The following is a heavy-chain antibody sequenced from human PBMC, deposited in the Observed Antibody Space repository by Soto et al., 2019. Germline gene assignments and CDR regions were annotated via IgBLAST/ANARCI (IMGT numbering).Heavy chain of an antibody. J-gene: IGHJ5*02. CDR3: ARSLIAVAGTGGVWFDP. CDR1: GGTFSSYA. Sequence: QVQLVQSGAEVKKPGSSVKVSCKASGGTFSSYAISWVRQAPGQGLEWMGGIIPIFGTATYAQKFQGRVTITADESTSTAYMELSSLRSEDTAVYYCARSLIAVAGTGGVWFDPWGQGTLVTVSS. CDR2: IIPIFGTA. D-gene: IGHD6-19*01. V-gene: IGHV1-69*01.